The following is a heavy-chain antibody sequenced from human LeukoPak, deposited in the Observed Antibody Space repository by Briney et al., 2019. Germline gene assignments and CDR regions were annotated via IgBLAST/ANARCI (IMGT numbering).Heavy chain of an antibody. Sequence: SETLSLTCTVSGGSISSSSYYWGWIRQPPGKGLEWIGSIYYSGSTYYNPSLKSRVTISVDTSKNQFSLKLSSVTAADTAVYYSARSSGSYFFDYWGQGTLVTVSS. D-gene: IGHD1-26*01. CDR1: GGSISSSSYY. CDR2: IYYSGST. J-gene: IGHJ4*02. V-gene: IGHV4-39*01. CDR3: ARSSGSYFFDY.